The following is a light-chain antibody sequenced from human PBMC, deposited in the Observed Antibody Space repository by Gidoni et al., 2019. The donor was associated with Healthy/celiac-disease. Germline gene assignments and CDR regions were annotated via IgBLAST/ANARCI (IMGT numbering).Light chain of an antibody. J-gene: IGKJ4*01. CDR3: QQYGSSPPP. CDR1: QSVSSSY. V-gene: IGKV3-20*01. Sequence: VLTPSPGTLSLSPGEIATLSCRASQSVSSSYLAWYQQKPGQAPRLLIYGASSRATGIPDRFSGSGAGTDFTLTISRLEPEDFAVYYCQQYGSSPPPFGGGTKVEIK. CDR2: GAS.